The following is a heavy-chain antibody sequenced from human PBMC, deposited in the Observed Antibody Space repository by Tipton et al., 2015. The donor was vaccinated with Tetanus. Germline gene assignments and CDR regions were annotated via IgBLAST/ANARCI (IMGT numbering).Heavy chain of an antibody. Sequence: TLSLTCTVSGGSVRSGSYYWNWIRQPPGKGLEWIGYISYSGSTNSNYSLKGRITISQDTSKNQFSLKLTSVTAAGTAVYYCARAAGFLGLTHDFWGRGTLVSVSS. CDR3: ARAAGFLGLTHDF. V-gene: IGHV4-61*01. J-gene: IGHJ4*02. CDR2: ISYSGST. CDR1: GGSVRSGSYY. D-gene: IGHD2/OR15-2a*01.